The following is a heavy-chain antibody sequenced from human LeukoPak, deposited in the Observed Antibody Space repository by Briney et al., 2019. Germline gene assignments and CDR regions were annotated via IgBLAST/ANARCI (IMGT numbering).Heavy chain of an antibody. CDR1: GYTFTSYY. V-gene: IGHV1-46*03. J-gene: IGHJ5*02. Sequence: ASVKVSCKASGYTFTSYYMHWVRQAPRQGLEWMGIINPSGGSTSYAQKFQGRVTMTRDTATSTVYMGLSSLRSEDTAVYYCARGAPERVVVTAAGGFDPWGQGTLVTVSS. D-gene: IGHD2-2*01. CDR2: INPSGGST. CDR3: ARGAPERVVVTAAGGFDP.